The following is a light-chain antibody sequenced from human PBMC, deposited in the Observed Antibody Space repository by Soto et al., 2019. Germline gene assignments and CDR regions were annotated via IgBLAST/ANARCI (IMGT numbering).Light chain of an antibody. CDR3: LVWDSRTDPSV. CDR2: DDS. CDR1: NIGSKS. V-gene: IGLV3-21*02. J-gene: IGLJ1*01. Sequence: SYELTQSPSVSVAPGQTVSITCGGYNIGSKSVHWYQQKPGQAPVLVVYDDSDRRSGIPERFSGSNSGNTATLTITRVEAGDEADYHCLVWDSRTDPSVFGAGTKVTV.